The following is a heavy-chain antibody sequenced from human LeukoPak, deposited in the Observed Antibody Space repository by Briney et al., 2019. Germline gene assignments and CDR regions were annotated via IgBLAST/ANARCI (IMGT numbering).Heavy chain of an antibody. CDR2: INQDGSEE. D-gene: IGHD5-12*01. V-gene: IGHV3-7*01. Sequence: GGSLRLACAASGFTFSNYWMTWVRQAPGKGLEWVANINQDGSEEYYMDSVKARFTISRDNAKDSLSLQMNSLRAEDTAVYYCVRDGGVSGYDLLDYWGQGTLVTVSS. CDR3: VRDGGVSGYDLLDY. J-gene: IGHJ4*02. CDR1: GFTFSNYW.